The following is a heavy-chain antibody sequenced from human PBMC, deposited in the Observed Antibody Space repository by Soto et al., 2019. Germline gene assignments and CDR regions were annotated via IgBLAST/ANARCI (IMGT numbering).Heavy chain of an antibody. Sequence: PSETLSLTCTVSGGXISSYYWSWIRQPPGKGLEWIGYIYYSGSTNYNPSLKSRVTISVDTSKNQFSLKLSSVTAADTAVYYCARISSSWIFDYWGQGTLVTVSS. D-gene: IGHD6-13*01. V-gene: IGHV4-59*01. J-gene: IGHJ4*02. CDR1: GGXISSYY. CDR2: IYYSGST. CDR3: ARISSSWIFDY.